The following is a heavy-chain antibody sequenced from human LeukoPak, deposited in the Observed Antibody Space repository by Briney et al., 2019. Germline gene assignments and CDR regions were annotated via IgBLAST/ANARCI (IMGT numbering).Heavy chain of an antibody. CDR3: AKRDGETEFDY. V-gene: IGHV3-30*02. CDR2: IQPNGNDK. J-gene: IGHJ4*02. Sequence: GGSLRLSCAASGFTFNNYGMHWVRQAPGKGLEWVALIQPNGNDKYYADSVKGRFTVSRDKSKNTLYLQLNSLRAEDTAVYYCAKRDGETEFDYPGQGTLVPVSS. D-gene: IGHD3-10*01. CDR1: GFTFNNYG.